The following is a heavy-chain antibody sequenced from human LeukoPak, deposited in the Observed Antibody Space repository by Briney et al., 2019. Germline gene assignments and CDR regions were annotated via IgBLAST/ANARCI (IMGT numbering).Heavy chain of an antibody. V-gene: IGHV3-23*01. J-gene: IGHJ4*02. CDR1: GFTFSSYA. CDR2: ITNDVGIT. CDR3: AKDRGSGWP. Sequence: GGSLTLSWAASGFTFSSYAMSWVRQPPGKGLEWVSGITNDVGITYYGDSVKGRFTISRDNSKNTLYLQMTRLTPEDTAIYYCAKDRGSGWPWGQGALVTVSS. D-gene: IGHD6-19*01.